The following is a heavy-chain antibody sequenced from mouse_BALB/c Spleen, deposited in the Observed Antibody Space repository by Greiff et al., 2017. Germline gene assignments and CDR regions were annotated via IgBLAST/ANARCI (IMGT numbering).Heavy chain of an antibody. V-gene: IGHV3-5*02. J-gene: IGHJ2*01. CDR2: IYYSGTI. CDR1: GISITTGNYR. CDR3: ARVFDGYYFDY. Sequence: EVKLQESGPGLVKPSQTVSLTCTVTGISITTGNYRWSWIRQFPGNKLEWIGYIYYSGTITYNPSLTSRTTITRDTSKNQFFLEMNSLTAEDTATYYCARVFDGYYFDYWGQGTTLTVSS. D-gene: IGHD2-3*01.